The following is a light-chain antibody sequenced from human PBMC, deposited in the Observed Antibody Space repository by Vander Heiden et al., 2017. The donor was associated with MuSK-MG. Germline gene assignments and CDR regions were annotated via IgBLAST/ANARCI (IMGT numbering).Light chain of an antibody. V-gene: IGLV1-51*02. J-gene: IGLJ2*01. CDR2: ETN. CDR3: GTWDTSLSAVV. Sequence: QSVLTQPPSVSAAPGQKVTISCSGSSSNIGNNYVSWYQQLPGTAPKVLIDETNKRPSGIPDRFSGSKSGTSATLGITGLQTGDEADDYCGTWDTSLSAVVIGGGTKLTVL. CDR1: SSNIGNNY.